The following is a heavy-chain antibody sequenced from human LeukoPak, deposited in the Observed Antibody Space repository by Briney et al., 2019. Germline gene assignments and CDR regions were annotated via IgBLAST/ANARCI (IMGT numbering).Heavy chain of an antibody. CDR3: AKVGSGGTYSFDY. D-gene: IGHD1-26*01. Sequence: PEGSLRLSCTDSGFTISNYWMTWVRQAPGKGLEWVAKIKQDESQKDYVGSVKGRFTISRDNAKNSLYLQMNSLRAEDTAVYYCAKVGSGGTYSFDYWGQGTLVTVSS. CDR2: IKQDESQK. V-gene: IGHV3-7*01. CDR1: GFTISNYW. J-gene: IGHJ4*02.